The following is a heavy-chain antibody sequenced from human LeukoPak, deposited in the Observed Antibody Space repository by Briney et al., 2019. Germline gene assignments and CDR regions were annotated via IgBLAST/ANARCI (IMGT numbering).Heavy chain of an antibody. CDR2: IYYSGTT. CDR1: GGSISSYY. Sequence: SETLSLTCTVSGGSISSYYWSWIRQPPGKGLEWIGYIYYSGTTNYNPSLESRVTISVDTSKNQFSLKLSSVTAADTAVYYCARGVYLAAAQKGYWGQGTLVTVSS. D-gene: IGHD6-13*01. V-gene: IGHV4-59*01. J-gene: IGHJ4*02. CDR3: ARGVYLAAAQKGY.